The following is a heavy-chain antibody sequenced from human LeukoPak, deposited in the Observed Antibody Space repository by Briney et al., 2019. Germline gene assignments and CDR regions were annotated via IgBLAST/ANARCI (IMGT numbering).Heavy chain of an antibody. CDR2: ICYSGST. CDR1: GGSISSSSYY. CDR3: ASGSGGSRYNWFDP. V-gene: IGHV4-39*07. J-gene: IGHJ5*02. D-gene: IGHD2-15*01. Sequence: PSETLSLTCTVSGGSISSSSYYWGWIRQPPGKGLEWIGSICYSGSTYYNPSLKRRVTISVDTSKNQFSLKLSSVTAADTAVYYCASGSGGSRYNWFDPWGQGTLVTVSS.